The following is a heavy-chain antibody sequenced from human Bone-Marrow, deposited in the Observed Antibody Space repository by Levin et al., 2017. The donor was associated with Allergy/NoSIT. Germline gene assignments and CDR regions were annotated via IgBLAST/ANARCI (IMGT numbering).Heavy chain of an antibody. D-gene: IGHD2-15*01. CDR2: IYPGDSDT. V-gene: IGHV5-51*01. J-gene: IGHJ3*01. Sequence: GESLKISCEGSGYSFSNYWIGWVRQMPGRGLELVGVIYPGDSDTRYSPSFQGHVTISADTSSSTAYLQWRSLKASDTAMYYCAASIVVVAAATQVDGFDFWGQGTMVTVSS. CDR1: GYSFSNYW. CDR3: AASIVVVAAATQVDGFDF.